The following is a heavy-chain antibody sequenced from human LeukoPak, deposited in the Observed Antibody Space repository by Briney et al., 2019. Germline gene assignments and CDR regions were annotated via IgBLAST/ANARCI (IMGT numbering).Heavy chain of an antibody. V-gene: IGHV1-69*04. J-gene: IGHJ4*02. CDR2: IIPILGIE. Sequence: PGSSVKVSCKASGGTFSSYAISWVRQAPGQGLEWMGRIIPILGIENYAQKFQGRVTITADKSTSTAYMELSSLRSEDTAVYDCAREYSAYVPFDYWGQGTLVTVSS. D-gene: IGHD5-12*01. CDR1: GGTFSSYA. CDR3: AREYSAYVPFDY.